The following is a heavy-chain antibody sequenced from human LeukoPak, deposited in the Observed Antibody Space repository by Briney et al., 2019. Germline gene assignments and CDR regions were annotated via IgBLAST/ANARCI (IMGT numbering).Heavy chain of an antibody. V-gene: IGHV3-20*04. CDR1: GFTFDDYG. CDR3: AKDLHVSHYSSSSRGFDY. J-gene: IGHJ4*02. CDR2: INWNGGST. Sequence: GGSLRLSCAASGFTFDDYGMSWVRQAPGKGLEWVSGINWNGGSTGYADSVKGRFTISRDTSKNTLYLQMNSLRAEDTALYYCAKDLHVSHYSSSSRGFDYWGQGTLVTVSS. D-gene: IGHD6-6*01.